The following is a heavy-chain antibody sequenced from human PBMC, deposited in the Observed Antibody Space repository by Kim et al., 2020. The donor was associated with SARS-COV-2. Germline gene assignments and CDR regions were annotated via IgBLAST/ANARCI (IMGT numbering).Heavy chain of an antibody. V-gene: IGHV3-7*03. Sequence: GSGKSYVDSVKGRFTIARDNSKNSVWLQMNSLRAEDTAVYYCTRYWTSDYWGQGTLVTVSS. D-gene: IGHD1-1*01. J-gene: IGHJ4*02. CDR3: TRYWTSDY. CDR2: GSGK.